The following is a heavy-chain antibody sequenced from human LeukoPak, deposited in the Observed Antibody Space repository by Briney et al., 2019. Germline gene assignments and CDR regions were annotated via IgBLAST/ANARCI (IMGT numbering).Heavy chain of an antibody. CDR3: AKVGSGSYGGDFDY. Sequence: GRSLRLSCAASGFTFSSYAMHWVRQAPGKGLEWVAVISYDGSNKYYADSVKGRFTISRDNSKNTLYLQMNSLRAEDTAVYYCAKVGSGSYGGDFDYWGQGTLVTVSS. CDR2: ISYDGSNK. D-gene: IGHD1-26*01. J-gene: IGHJ4*02. V-gene: IGHV3-30-3*01. CDR1: GFTFSSYA.